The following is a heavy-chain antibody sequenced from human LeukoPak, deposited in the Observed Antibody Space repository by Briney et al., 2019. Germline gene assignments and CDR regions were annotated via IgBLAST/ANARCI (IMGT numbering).Heavy chain of an antibody. D-gene: IGHD4-11*01. J-gene: IGHJ4*02. Sequence: GGSLRLSCAASGFTFSSYGMHWVRQAPGKGLEWVAVIWYDGSNKYYADSVKGRFTISRDNAKNSLYLQMNSLRAEDTAVYYCARDRTAVKVLDYWGQGTLVTVSS. CDR2: IWYDGSNK. CDR1: GFTFSSYG. V-gene: IGHV3-33*01. CDR3: ARDRTAVKVLDY.